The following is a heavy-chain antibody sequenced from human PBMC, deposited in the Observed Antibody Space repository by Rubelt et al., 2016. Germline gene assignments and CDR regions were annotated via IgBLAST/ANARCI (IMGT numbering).Heavy chain of an antibody. CDR1: GFTFSSYA. J-gene: IGHJ3*02. Sequence: QVQLVESGGGVVQPGRSLRLSCAASGFTFSSYAMHWVRQAPGKGLEWVAVISYDGTNKYYADSVKGRFTISRDNSKNTLYLKMNSLRAEDTAAYYCAKGSDYYDSSGEAFDIWGQGTMVTVSS. D-gene: IGHD3-22*01. V-gene: IGHV3-30*04. CDR2: ISYDGTNK. CDR3: AKGSDYYDSSGEAFDI.